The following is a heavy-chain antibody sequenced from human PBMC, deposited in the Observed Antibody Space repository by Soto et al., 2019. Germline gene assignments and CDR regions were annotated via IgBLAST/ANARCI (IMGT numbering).Heavy chain of an antibody. CDR2: IYSGGST. CDR1: GFTVSSNY. V-gene: IGHV3-53*01. CDR3: ARDSKSDYDFWSGAPGGMDV. Sequence: GGSLRLSCAASGFTVSSNYMSWVRQAPGKGLEWVSVIYSGGSTYYADSAKGRFTISRDNSKNTLYLQMNSLRAEDTAVYYCARDSKSDYDFWSGAPGGMDVWGQGTTVTVSS. J-gene: IGHJ6*02. D-gene: IGHD3-3*01.